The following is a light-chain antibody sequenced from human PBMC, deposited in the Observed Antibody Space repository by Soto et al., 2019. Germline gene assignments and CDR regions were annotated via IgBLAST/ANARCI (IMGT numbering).Light chain of an antibody. J-gene: IGKJ2*01. Sequence: DIQMTQSPSSLTASVGDRVTITCQTSQNISKFLIWYQQSPGKAPNLLISDASNLEAGVPSRFSGRGSGTPFPLTISSLQPEDIGRYFCHQYDDLPYTFGQGTRLQIK. V-gene: IGKV1-33*01. CDR1: QNISKF. CDR2: DAS. CDR3: HQYDDLPYT.